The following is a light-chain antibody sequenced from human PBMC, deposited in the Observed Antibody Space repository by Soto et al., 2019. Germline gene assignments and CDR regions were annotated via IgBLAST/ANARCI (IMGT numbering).Light chain of an antibody. CDR2: DVS. Sequence: QSALTQPASVSGSPGQSITISCTGTSSDFGGYNYVSWYQQHPGKAPKLMIYDVSNRPSGVSNRFSGSKSGNTASLTISGLQAEDEADYYCSSYTSSTTPVVLGGGTKVTVL. CDR1: SSDFGGYNY. V-gene: IGLV2-14*03. J-gene: IGLJ2*01. CDR3: SSYTSSTTPVV.